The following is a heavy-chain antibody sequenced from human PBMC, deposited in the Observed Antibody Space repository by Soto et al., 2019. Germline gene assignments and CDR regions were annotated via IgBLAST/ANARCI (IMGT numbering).Heavy chain of an antibody. CDR2: ISAYNGNT. Sequence: APVKVSCKASGYTFTSYGISWVRQAPGQGLEWMGWISAYNGNTNYAQRLQGRVTMTTDTSTSTAYMELRSLRSDDTAVYYCAREPLLAASGTRHFDYWGKGSLVTVYS. J-gene: IGHJ4*02. D-gene: IGHD6-13*01. V-gene: IGHV1-18*01. CDR3: AREPLLAASGTRHFDY. CDR1: GYTFTSYG.